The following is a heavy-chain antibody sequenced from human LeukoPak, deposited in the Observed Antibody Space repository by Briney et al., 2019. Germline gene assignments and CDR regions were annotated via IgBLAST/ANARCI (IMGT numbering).Heavy chain of an antibody. CDR3: ARGIAVAGFDY. V-gene: IGHV3-21*01. J-gene: IGHJ4*02. CDR1: GFTFSSYS. D-gene: IGHD6-19*01. CDR2: ISSSSSYI. Sequence: GGSLRLSCAASGFTFSSYSMNWVRQAPGKGLEWDSSISSSSSYIYYADSVKGRFTISRDNAKNSLYLQMNSLRAEDTAVYYCARGIAVAGFDYWGQGTLVTVSS.